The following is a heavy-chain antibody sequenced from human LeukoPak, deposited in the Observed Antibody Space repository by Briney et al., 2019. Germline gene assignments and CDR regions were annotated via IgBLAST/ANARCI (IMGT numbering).Heavy chain of an antibody. Sequence: SQTLSLTCTVSGGSISSGGYYWSWLRQHPGKGLEWIGYIYYSGSTYYNPSLKSRVTISVDTSKNQFSLKLSSVTAADTAVYYCARTDIAAAGKVFDYWGQGTLVTVSS. CDR2: IYYSGST. CDR1: GGSISSGGYY. V-gene: IGHV4-31*03. CDR3: ARTDIAAAGKVFDY. J-gene: IGHJ4*02. D-gene: IGHD6-13*01.